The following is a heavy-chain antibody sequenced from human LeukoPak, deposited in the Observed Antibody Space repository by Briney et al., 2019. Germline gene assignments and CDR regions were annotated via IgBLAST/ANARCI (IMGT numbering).Heavy chain of an antibody. J-gene: IGHJ4*02. V-gene: IGHV3-53*01. CDR3: ARDNHQYSAFDY. D-gene: IGHD4-11*01. CDR1: GVTVSSNY. Sequence: PGGSLRLSCAASGVTVSSNYMSWARQAPGKGLEWVSVIYSGGSTPYADSVKGRFTISRDNSKNTLYLEMNSLRAEDTAVYYCARDNHQYSAFDYWGQGTLVTVSS. CDR2: IYSGGST.